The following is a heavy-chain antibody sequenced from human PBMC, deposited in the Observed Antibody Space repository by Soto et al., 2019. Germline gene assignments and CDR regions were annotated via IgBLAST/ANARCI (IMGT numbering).Heavy chain of an antibody. CDR3: ARGVGLFVDYDSSGHPLYYFDY. D-gene: IGHD3-22*01. V-gene: IGHV4-31*03. CDR1: GGSISSGGYY. CDR2: IYYSGST. J-gene: IGHJ4*02. Sequence: PSETLSLTCTVSGGSISSGGYYWSWIRQHPGKGLEWIGYIYYSGSTYYNPSLKSRVTISVDTSKNQFSLKLSSVTAADTAVYYCARGVGLFVDYDSSGHPLYYFDYWGQGTLVTVSS.